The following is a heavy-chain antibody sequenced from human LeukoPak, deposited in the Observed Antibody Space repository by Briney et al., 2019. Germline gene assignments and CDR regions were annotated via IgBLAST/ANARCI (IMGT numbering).Heavy chain of an antibody. J-gene: IGHJ4*02. CDR3: ARDSTYWYGSGSFGPHYFDY. V-gene: IGHV3-30*01. CDR1: GFIFSNYA. Sequence: GGSLRLSCAASGFIFSNYAMHWVRQAPGKGLEWVALISSDGSKTYHADSVKGRFSISRDNSKNTLYLQLNSLRAEDTSVYYCARDSTYWYGSGSFGPHYFDYWGQGTLVTVSS. D-gene: IGHD3-10*01. CDR2: ISSDGSKT.